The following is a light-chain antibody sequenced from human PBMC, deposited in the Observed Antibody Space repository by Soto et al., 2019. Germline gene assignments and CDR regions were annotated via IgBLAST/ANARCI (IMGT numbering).Light chain of an antibody. V-gene: IGKV1-5*03. Sequence: DIQMTPSPSTLSASVGDGVTITCRASQSIGSWLAWYQQKPGKAPKLLIYKATNLQSGVPSRFSGSGSGTDFSLTISSLQPVDSATYYCQQYNDFQYTFGQGTKLEI. J-gene: IGKJ2*01. CDR1: QSIGSW. CDR2: KAT. CDR3: QQYNDFQYT.